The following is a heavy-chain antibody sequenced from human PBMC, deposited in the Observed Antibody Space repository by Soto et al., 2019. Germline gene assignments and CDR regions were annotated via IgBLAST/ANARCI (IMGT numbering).Heavy chain of an antibody. Sequence: EVQLAGSGGGLVQPGGSLRLSCAASGFTFSDHYMDWVRQAPGKGLEWVGRSRDKVHSHTTEYAASVKGRFTISRGDSENSLYLQMYSLKTEDTAVYYCARGVVSTGYFDYWGQGTLVTVSS. J-gene: IGHJ4*02. CDR1: GFTFSDHY. CDR2: SRDKVHSHTT. D-gene: IGHD5-12*01. CDR3: ARGVVSTGYFDY. V-gene: IGHV3-72*01.